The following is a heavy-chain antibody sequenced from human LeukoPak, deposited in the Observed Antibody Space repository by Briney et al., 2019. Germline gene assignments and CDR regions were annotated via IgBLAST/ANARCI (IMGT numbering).Heavy chain of an antibody. CDR1: EFTFRSYA. CDR2: ISGSGGST. CDR3: AKDAYSYGHLDY. Sequence: TGGSLRFSCAAPEFTFRSYAMSWARRAPGKGLEGVSAISGSGGSTYYADSVKGRFTISRDNSKNTLYLQMNSLRAEDTAVYYCAKDAYSYGHLDYWGQGTLVTVSS. J-gene: IGHJ4*02. V-gene: IGHV3-23*01. D-gene: IGHD5-18*01.